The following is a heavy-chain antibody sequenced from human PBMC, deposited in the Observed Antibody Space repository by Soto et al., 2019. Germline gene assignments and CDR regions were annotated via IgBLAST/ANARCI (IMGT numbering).Heavy chain of an antibody. D-gene: IGHD3-3*01. CDR2: IYTSGST. CDR3: ARTKYYDFWSGYSYYFDY. V-gene: IGHV4-61*01. J-gene: IGHJ4*02. Sequence: SETLSLTCTVSGGSVSSGSYYWTWIRQPPGKGLEWIGRIYTSGSTNYNPSLKSRVTMSVDTSKNQFSLKLSSVTAADTAVYYCARTKYYDFWSGYSYYFDYWGQGTLVTVSS. CDR1: GGSVSSGSYY.